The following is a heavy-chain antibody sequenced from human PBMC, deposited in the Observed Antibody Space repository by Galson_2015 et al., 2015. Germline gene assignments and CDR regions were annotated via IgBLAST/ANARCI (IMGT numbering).Heavy chain of an antibody. CDR1: GGSISSYY. D-gene: IGHD2/OR15-2a*01. V-gene: IGHV4-59*01. CDR2: IYYSGST. Sequence: ETLSLTCTVSGGSISSYYWSWIRQPPGKGLEWIGYIYYSGSTNYNPSLKSRVTIPVDTSKNQFSLKLSSVTAADTAVYYCARALLLSLEDWYFDLWGRGTLVTVSS. J-gene: IGHJ2*01. CDR3: ARALLLSLEDWYFDL.